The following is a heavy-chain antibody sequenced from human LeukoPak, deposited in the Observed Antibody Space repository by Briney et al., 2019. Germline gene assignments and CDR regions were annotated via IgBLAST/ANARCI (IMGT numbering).Heavy chain of an antibody. D-gene: IGHD4-17*01. CDR1: GYTFTSYY. V-gene: IGHV1-46*01. CDR2: INPSGGST. Sequence: ASVKVSCKASGYTFTSYYIHWVRQAPGQGLEWMGIINPSGGSTSYAQNFQGRVTMTRDTSTSAVYMELSSLRSEDTAVYYCARATVATRCSFDYWGQGTLVTVPS. CDR3: ARATVATRCSFDY. J-gene: IGHJ4*02.